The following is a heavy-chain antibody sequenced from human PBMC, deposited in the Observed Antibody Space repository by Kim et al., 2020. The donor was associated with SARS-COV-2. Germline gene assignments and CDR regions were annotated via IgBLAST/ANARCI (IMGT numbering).Heavy chain of an antibody. CDR2: ISRSSDTI. Sequence: GGSLRLSCAASGFTFSDYRMHWVRQAPGKGLEWVSYISRSSDTIDYADSVKGRFTISRDNAKNSLYLQMNSLRAEDTAVYYCARSSATAAGVAFDYWGPGTLGTVSS. CDR3: ARSSATAAGVAFDY. V-gene: IGHV3-48*01. D-gene: IGHD6-13*01. J-gene: IGHJ4*02. CDR1: GFTFSDYR.